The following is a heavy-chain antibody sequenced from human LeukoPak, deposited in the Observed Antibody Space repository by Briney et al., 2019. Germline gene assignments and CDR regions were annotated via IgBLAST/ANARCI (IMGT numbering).Heavy chain of an antibody. CDR3: ARLTMVRGLDY. V-gene: IGHV3-21*06. Sequence: GGSLRLSCAASGFTFSTYSMNWVRQAPGKGLEWVSSISSSSSYIFYADSVKGRFTISRDNAKNSLYLQMNSLRPEDTAVYYCARLTMVRGLDYWGQGTLVTVSS. J-gene: IGHJ4*02. CDR1: GFTFSTYS. CDR2: ISSSSSYI. D-gene: IGHD3-10*01.